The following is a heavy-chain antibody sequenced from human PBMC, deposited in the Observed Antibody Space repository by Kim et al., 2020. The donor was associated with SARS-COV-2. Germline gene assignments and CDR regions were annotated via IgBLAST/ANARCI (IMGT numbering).Heavy chain of an antibody. CDR1: GFTFSSYS. CDR2: ISSSSSYI. D-gene: IGHD3-10*01. V-gene: IGHV3-21*01. J-gene: IGHJ6*02. Sequence: GGSLRLSCAASGFTFSSYSMNWVRQAPGKGLEWVSSISSSSSYIYYADSVKGRFTISRDNAKNSLYLQMNSLRAEDTAVYYCARMGYYGSGSYLPRPSYGMDVWGQGTTVTVSS. CDR3: ARMGYYGSGSYLPRPSYGMDV.